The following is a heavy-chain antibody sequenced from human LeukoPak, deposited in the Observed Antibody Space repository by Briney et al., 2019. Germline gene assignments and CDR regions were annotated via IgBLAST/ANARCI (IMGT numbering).Heavy chain of an antibody. D-gene: IGHD3-22*01. J-gene: IGHJ4*02. CDR2: ISSSSYI. Sequence: GGSLRLSCAASGFTFSSYSMNWVRQAPGRGLEWVSSISSSSYIYYADSVKGRFTISRDNAKNSLYLQMNSLRAEDTAVYYCARGRTHYYDSNGYSDYWGQGTLVTVSS. V-gene: IGHV3-21*01. CDR3: ARGRTHYYDSNGYSDY. CDR1: GFTFSSYS.